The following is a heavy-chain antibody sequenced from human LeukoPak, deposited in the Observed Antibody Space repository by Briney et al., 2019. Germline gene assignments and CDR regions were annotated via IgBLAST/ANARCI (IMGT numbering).Heavy chain of an antibody. Sequence: PGGSLRLSCAAPGFTFSNYVMTWVRQAPGKGLEWVSAISGSGGSTDYADFVKGRFTISRDNSKNTLYLQMNSLRAEDTAVYYCATMRDAGYWGQGTLVTVSS. D-gene: IGHD1-1*01. J-gene: IGHJ4*02. CDR1: GFTFSNYV. CDR3: ATMRDAGY. V-gene: IGHV3-23*01. CDR2: ISGSGGST.